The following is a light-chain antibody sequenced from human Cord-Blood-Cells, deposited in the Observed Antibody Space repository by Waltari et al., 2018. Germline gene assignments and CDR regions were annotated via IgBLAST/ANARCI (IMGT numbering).Light chain of an antibody. V-gene: IGKV1-39*01. CDR2: AAS. Sequence: DIQMPQSPSSLSASVGDRVTITCRASQSISSYLNWYHQKPGKAPKLLIYAASSLQSGVPSRFSGSGSGTDFTLTISSLQPEDFATYYCQQSYSTPPYTFGQGTKLEIK. J-gene: IGKJ2*01. CDR3: QQSYSTPPYT. CDR1: QSISSY.